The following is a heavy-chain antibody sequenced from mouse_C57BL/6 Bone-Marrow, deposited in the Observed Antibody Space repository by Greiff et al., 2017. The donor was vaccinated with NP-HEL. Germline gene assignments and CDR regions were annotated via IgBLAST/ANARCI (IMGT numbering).Heavy chain of an antibody. CDR2: ISDGGSYT. V-gene: IGHV5-4*01. CDR1: GFTFSSYA. J-gene: IGHJ3*01. CDR3: ARDLHYGSSYRFAY. Sequence: EVHLVESGGGLVKPGGSLKLSCAASGFTFSSYAMSWVRQTPEKRLEWVATISDGGSYTYYPDNVKGRFTLSRDTAKNNLYLQRSHLKSEDTAMYYCARDLHYGSSYRFAYWGQGTLVTVSA. D-gene: IGHD1-1*01.